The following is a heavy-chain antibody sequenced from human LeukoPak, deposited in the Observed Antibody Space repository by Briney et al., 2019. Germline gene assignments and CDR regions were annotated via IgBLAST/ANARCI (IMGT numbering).Heavy chain of an antibody. CDR2: INRDWSST. V-gene: IGHV3-74*01. D-gene: IGHD3-9*01. CDR3: ARADYDILTGYPEVDY. J-gene: IGHJ4*02. Sequence: GGSLRLSCAASGFTFRSYGMHWGRQAPGKGVGGVSRINRDWSSTNYADSVKGRFTLSRDNANNTLYLQMNSLRAEDTAVYYCARADYDILTGYPEVDYWGQGTLVTVSS. CDR1: GFTFRSYG.